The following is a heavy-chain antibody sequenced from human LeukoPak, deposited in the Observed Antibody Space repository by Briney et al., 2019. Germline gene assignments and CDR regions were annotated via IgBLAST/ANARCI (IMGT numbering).Heavy chain of an antibody. D-gene: IGHD6-13*01. J-gene: IGHJ4*02. CDR3: AGLSCGLAGPY. CDR1: GDSIRGSPYS. CDR2: IYSGGST. V-gene: IGHV4-39*05. Sequence: PPETPPLPCIVSGDSIRGSPYSWRWIRQPPGKGLEWIGNIYSGGSTSYNPSLKSRVTISVDTSNNRFSLKLSSVTAADTAVYYCAGLSCGLAGPYWGQGTLVTVSS.